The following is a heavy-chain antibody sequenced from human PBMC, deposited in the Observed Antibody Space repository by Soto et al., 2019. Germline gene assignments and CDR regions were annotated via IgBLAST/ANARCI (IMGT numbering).Heavy chain of an antibody. Sequence: QVQLVQSGAEVKKPGASVKVSCKASGYTFTAHYIHWVRQAPGQGLEWMGWINPDNGVTNYAQKFQGTVTMTRDTSISTAYIELSRLRSDDTAVYYCARRYSSGSDGALDIWGQGTMVTVSS. CDR1: GYTFTAHY. D-gene: IGHD6-19*01. J-gene: IGHJ3*02. CDR2: INPDNGVT. V-gene: IGHV1-2*02. CDR3: ARRYSSGSDGALDI.